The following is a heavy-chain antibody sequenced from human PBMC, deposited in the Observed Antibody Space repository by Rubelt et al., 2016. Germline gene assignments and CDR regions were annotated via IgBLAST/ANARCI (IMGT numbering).Heavy chain of an antibody. D-gene: IGHD1-26*01. Sequence: QVQLQQWGAGLLKPSETLSLTCAVYGGSFSGYYWSWIRQPPGKGLEWIGYIYYSGSTNYNPPLKSRVTRSVDTSKNQFSLKLSSVTAADTAVYYCARRVVGATGAFDIWGQGTMVTVSS. CDR2: IYYSGST. CDR1: GGSFSGYY. J-gene: IGHJ3*02. CDR3: ARRVVGATGAFDI. V-gene: IGHV4-34*11.